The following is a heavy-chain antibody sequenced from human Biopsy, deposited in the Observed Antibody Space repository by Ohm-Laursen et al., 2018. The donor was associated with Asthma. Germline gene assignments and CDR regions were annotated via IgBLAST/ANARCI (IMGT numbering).Heavy chain of an antibody. D-gene: IGHD3-22*01. CDR1: GFAFNNSS. CDR3: AKITTDRQKANNWFDP. Sequence: SLRLSCTASGFAFNNSSMTWVRQAPGKGLEWVSSISASGVRTFYADSVKGRFTVSRDSSRNTLYLQLSTLRVEDTAVYFCAKITTDRQKANNWFDPWGQGTPVTVFS. J-gene: IGHJ5*02. V-gene: IGHV3-23*01. CDR2: ISASGVRT.